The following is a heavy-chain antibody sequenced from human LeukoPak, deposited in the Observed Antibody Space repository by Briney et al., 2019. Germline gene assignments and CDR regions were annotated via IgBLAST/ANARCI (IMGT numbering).Heavy chain of an antibody. V-gene: IGHV3-23*01. D-gene: IGHD1-26*01. Sequence: PGGSLRLSCAASGFTFSSYVMNWVRQAPEKGLEWVASIGENGVWTNYADSVKGRFTVSRDNSKNTLYLQLNSLRVEDTALYYCAISNVGAERRPFDPWGHGALVTVSS. J-gene: IGHJ5*02. CDR1: GFTFSSYV. CDR3: AISNVGAERRPFDP. CDR2: IGENGVWT.